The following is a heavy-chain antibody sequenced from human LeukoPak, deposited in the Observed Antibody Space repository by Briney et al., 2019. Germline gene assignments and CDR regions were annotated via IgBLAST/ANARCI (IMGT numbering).Heavy chain of an antibody. D-gene: IGHD2-15*01. Sequence: PSETLSLTCAVYGGSFSGYYWSWIRQPPGKGLEWIGEINHSGSTNYNPSLKSRVTISVDTSKNQFSLKLSSVTAADTAVYYCARQRRYLGYCSGGSCYSAVNYYYYGMDVWGQGTTVTVSS. CDR1: GGSFSGYY. CDR2: INHSGST. V-gene: IGHV4-34*01. J-gene: IGHJ6*02. CDR3: ARQRRYLGYCSGGSCYSAVNYYYYGMDV.